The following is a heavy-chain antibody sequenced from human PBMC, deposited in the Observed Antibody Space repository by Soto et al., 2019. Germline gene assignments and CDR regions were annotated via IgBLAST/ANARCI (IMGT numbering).Heavy chain of an antibody. D-gene: IGHD6-13*01. CDR3: ARGGKEKQQLVLGHYYYYMDV. Sequence: SETLSLTCTVSGGSISSGDYYWSWIRQPPGKGLEWIGYIYYSGSTYYNPSLKSRVTISVDTSKNQFSLKLSSVTAADTAVYYCARGGKEKQQLVLGHYYYYMDVWGKGTTVTVSS. CDR2: IYYSGST. V-gene: IGHV4-30-4*01. J-gene: IGHJ6*03. CDR1: GGSISSGDYY.